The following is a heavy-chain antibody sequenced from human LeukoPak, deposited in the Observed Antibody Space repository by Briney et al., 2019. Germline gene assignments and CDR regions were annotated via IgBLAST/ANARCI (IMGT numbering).Heavy chain of an antibody. CDR1: GFTFSSYS. CDR3: ARGRSQAVAGYYYYGMDV. V-gene: IGHV3-21*01. D-gene: IGHD6-19*01. J-gene: IGHJ6*02. CDR2: ISSSSSHI. Sequence: PGGSLRLSCAASGFTFSSYSMNWVRQAPGKGLEWVSSISSSSSHIYYADSVKGRFTISRDNAKNSLYLQMNSLRAEDTAVYYCARGRSQAVAGYYYYGMDVWGQGTTVTVSS.